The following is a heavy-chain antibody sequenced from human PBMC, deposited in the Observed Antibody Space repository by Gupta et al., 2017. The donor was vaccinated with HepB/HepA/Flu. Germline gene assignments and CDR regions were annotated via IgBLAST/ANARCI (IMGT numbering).Heavy chain of an antibody. CDR1: GFTFSDYY. J-gene: IGHJ6*02. CDR2: ISSSGSTI. V-gene: IGHV3-11*01. Sequence: QVQLVESGGGLVQPGGSLRLSCAASGFTFSDYYMSWIRQAPGKGLDWVSYISSSGSTIYYADSVKGRFTISRDNAKNSLYLQMNSLRAEDTAVYYCARASPSGYDLKYYGMDVWGQGTTVTVSS. D-gene: IGHD5-12*01. CDR3: ARASPSGYDLKYYGMDV.